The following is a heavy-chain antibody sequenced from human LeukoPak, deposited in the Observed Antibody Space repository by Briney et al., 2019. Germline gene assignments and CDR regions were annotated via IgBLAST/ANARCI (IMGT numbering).Heavy chain of an antibody. D-gene: IGHD6-19*01. CDR3: ARHGLAVAGTDYYYYMDV. V-gene: IGHV4-34*01. J-gene: IGHJ6*03. Sequence: SEILSLTCAVYGGSFSGHYWTWIRQPPGKGLEWIGEINHSGSTNYNPSLKSRVTISVDTSKNQFSLKLSSVTAADTAVYYCARHGLAVAGTDYYYYMDVWGKGTTVTISS. CDR1: GGSFSGHY. CDR2: INHSGST.